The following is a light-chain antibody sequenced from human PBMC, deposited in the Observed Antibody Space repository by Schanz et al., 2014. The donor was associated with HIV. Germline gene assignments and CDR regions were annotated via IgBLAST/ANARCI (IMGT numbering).Light chain of an antibody. CDR2: QAS. CDR3: QQANTFPLT. J-gene: IGKJ4*01. V-gene: IGKV1-5*03. CDR1: QSINRW. Sequence: DIQMTQSPSTLSTSVGDTVTITCRASQSINRWLAWYQQKPGKAPNLLIYQASTLETGVPSRFSGSGSGTEFTLTISSLQPEDFATYYCQQANTFPLTFGGGTKVEIK.